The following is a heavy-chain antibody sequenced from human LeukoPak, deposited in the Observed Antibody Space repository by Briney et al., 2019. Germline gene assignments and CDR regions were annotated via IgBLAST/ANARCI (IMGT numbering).Heavy chain of an antibody. J-gene: IGHJ4*02. CDR2: ISGSSTSGSSSFI. CDR3: ARDWAMID. CDR1: GFIFSSHS. Sequence: GKSLRLSCAASGFIFSSHSMNWVRQAPGKGLEWLSYISGSSTSGSSSFIYYADSVKGRFTISRDNAKNSPYLQMKGLRVEDTAVYYCARDWAMIDWGQGTLVTVSS. D-gene: IGHD5-12*01. V-gene: IGHV3-48*01.